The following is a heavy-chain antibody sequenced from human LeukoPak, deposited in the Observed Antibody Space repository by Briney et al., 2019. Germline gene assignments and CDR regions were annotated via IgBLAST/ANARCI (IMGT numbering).Heavy chain of an antibody. CDR2: IHSSGGTI. J-gene: IGHJ4*02. CDR3: ARDPEALDY. Sequence: GGSLRLSCAASGFTFSSYSMNWVRQAPGKGLEWVSYIHSSGGTIYYADAVKGRFTISRDNAKNSLYLQMNSLRAEDTAVYYCARDPEALDYWGQGTQVTVSS. V-gene: IGHV3-48*01. CDR1: GFTFSSYS.